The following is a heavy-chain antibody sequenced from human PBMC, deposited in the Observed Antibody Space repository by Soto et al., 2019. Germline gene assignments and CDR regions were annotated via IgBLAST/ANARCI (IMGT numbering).Heavy chain of an antibody. J-gene: IGHJ4*02. CDR3: ARRGRLGYCSSTSCYGPYFDY. CDR1: GGSFSGYY. CDR2: INHSGST. Sequence: QVQLQQWGAGLLKPSETLSLTCAVYGGSFSGYYWSWIRQPPGKGLEWIGEINHSGSTNYNPSLTSRVTISVDTSKNQFSLKLSSVTAADTAVYYCARRGRLGYCSSTSCYGPYFDYWGQGTLVTVSS. D-gene: IGHD2-2*01. V-gene: IGHV4-34*01.